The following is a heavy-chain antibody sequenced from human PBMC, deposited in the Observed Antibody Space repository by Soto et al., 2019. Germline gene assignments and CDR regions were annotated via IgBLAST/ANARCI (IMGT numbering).Heavy chain of an antibody. J-gene: IGHJ5*02. Sequence: QVQLVQSGAEVKKPGASVKVSCKASGYTFTAYYMHWLRQAPGQGLEWMGWINPNSGGTKYAQKFQGSLTMTNDTSISTAYMELSRLGSDDTAVYYCARGDFDSSANYYAGWFDPWGQGTLVTVSS. D-gene: IGHD3-22*01. CDR3: ARGDFDSSANYYAGWFDP. V-gene: IGHV1-2*02. CDR1: GYTFTAYY. CDR2: INPNSGGT.